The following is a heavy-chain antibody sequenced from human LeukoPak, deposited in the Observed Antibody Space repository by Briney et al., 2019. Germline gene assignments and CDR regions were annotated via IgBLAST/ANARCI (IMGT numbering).Heavy chain of an antibody. J-gene: IGHJ4*02. V-gene: IGHV4-39*07. D-gene: IGHD6-19*01. Sequence: SETLSLTCTVSGGSISSSSYYWGWIRQPPGKGLEWIGSIYYSGSTYYNPSLKSRVTISVDTSKNQFSLKLSSVTAADTAVYYCARASGWHYFEYWGQGTLVTVSS. CDR1: GGSISSSSYY. CDR3: ARASGWHYFEY. CDR2: IYYSGST.